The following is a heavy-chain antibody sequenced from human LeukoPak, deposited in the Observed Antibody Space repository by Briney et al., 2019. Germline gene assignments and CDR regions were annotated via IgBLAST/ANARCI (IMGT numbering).Heavy chain of an antibody. J-gene: IGHJ4*02. CDR1: GYSFTSYY. CDR2: INPNGGST. CDR3: ARDRLSSSWPPFDY. Sequence: ASVKVSCKASGYSFTSYYMHWVRRAPGQGLEWMGIINPNGGSTSYAQKFQGRVTMTRDMSTSTVYMELSSLRSEDTAAYYCARDRLSSSWPPFDYWGQGTLVTVSS. D-gene: IGHD6-13*01. V-gene: IGHV1-46*01.